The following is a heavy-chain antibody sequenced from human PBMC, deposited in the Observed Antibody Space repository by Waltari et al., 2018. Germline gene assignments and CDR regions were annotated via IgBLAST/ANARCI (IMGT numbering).Heavy chain of an antibody. CDR1: GYTFTSYY. CDR3: ARVETIAAAVGGGFEP. Sequence: QVQLVQSGAEVKKPGASVKVSCKASGYTFTSYYMHWVRQAPGQGLEWMGIINPSGVRQRHEQQSQGRVTSARTTSPSTSYMERSSLRWEDTAVYYCARVETIAAAVGGGFEPWGQGTLVTVSS. V-gene: IGHV1-46*01. CDR2: INPSGVRQ. J-gene: IGHJ5*02. D-gene: IGHD6-13*01.